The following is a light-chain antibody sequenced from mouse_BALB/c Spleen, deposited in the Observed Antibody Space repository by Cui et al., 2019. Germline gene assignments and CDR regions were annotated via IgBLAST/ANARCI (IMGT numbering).Light chain of an antibody. CDR3: QQYSKLPRT. J-gene: IGKJ1*01. V-gene: IGKV10-94*01. Sequence: DIQMIKPTSSLSASLGDTVTISCSASQGISNYLNWYQQKPDGTVKLLIYYTSSLRSGVPSRFSGSGSGTDYSLTISNLEPEDIATYYCQQYSKLPRTFGGGTKLEIK. CDR1: QGISNY. CDR2: YTS.